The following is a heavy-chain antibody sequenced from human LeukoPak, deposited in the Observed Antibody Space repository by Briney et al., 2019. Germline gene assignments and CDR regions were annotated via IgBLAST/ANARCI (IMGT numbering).Heavy chain of an antibody. CDR2: ISAYNGNT. CDR1: GYTFTNYG. Sequence: ASVKVSCKTSGYTFTNYGISWVRQGPGQGLVWMGWISAYNGNTNYAQKLQGRVTMTTDTSTSTAYMELRSLRSDDTAVYYCARSGYSGYDYYFDYWGQGTLVTVSS. D-gene: IGHD5-12*01. V-gene: IGHV1-18*01. CDR3: ARSGYSGYDYYFDY. J-gene: IGHJ4*02.